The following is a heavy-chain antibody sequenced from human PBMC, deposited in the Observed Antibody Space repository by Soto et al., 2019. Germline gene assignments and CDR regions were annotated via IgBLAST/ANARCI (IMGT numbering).Heavy chain of an antibody. J-gene: IGHJ6*02. CDR3: ARGLRYFDWLGANSYYYYYGMDV. CDR2: INPNSGGT. CDR1: GYTFTGYY. D-gene: IGHD3-9*01. Sequence: ASVKVSCKASGYTFTGYYMHWVRQAPGQGLEWMGWINPNSGGTNYAQKFQGWVTMTRDTSISTAYMELSRLRSDDTAVYYCARGLRYFDWLGANSYYYYYGMDVWGQGTTVTVSS. V-gene: IGHV1-2*04.